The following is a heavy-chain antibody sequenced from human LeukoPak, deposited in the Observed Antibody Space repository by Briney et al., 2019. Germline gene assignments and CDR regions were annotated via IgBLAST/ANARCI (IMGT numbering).Heavy chain of an antibody. J-gene: IGHJ4*02. Sequence: ASVKVSCKASGGTFSSYAISWVRQAPGQGLEWMGGIIPIFGTANYARKFQGRVTITADKSTSTAYMELSSLRSEDTAVYYCARDGGNYYDSSGYFDYWGQGTLVTVSS. V-gene: IGHV1-69*06. CDR1: GGTFSSYA. CDR2: IIPIFGTA. CDR3: ARDGGNYYDSSGYFDY. D-gene: IGHD3-22*01.